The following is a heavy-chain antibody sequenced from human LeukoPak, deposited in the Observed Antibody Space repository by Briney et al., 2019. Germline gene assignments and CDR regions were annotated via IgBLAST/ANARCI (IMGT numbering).Heavy chain of an antibody. J-gene: IGHJ3*02. D-gene: IGHD2-15*01. CDR2: IYPGDSDT. CDR3: ARLGGGYCSGGSCFDAFDI. CDR1: GYSFTTYW. V-gene: IGHV5-51*01. Sequence: GESLKISCKGSGYSFTTYWIGWVRQMPGKGLEWMGIIYPGDSDTRYSPSFQGQVTISADKSISTAYLQWSSLKASDTAMYYCARLGGGYCSGGSCFDAFDIWGQGTMVTVSS.